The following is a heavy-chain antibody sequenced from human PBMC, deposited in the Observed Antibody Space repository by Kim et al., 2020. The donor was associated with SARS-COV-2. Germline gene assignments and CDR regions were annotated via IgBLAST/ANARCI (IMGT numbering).Heavy chain of an antibody. CDR3: ARGAGAVDV. V-gene: IGHV3-7*01. CDR1: GFSFSSYG. J-gene: IGHJ6*03. CDR2: IRDDGSAK. Sequence: GGSLRLSCAASGFSFSSYGMSWVRQAPGKGLEWVGNIRDDGSAKTYVDSVKGRFTISRDNAKNTLYLQMNSLRAEDTAVYYCARGAGAVDVWGKGTKVTVSS.